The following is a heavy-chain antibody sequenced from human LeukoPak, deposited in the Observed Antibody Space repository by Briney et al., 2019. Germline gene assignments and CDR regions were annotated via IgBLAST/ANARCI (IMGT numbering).Heavy chain of an antibody. CDR1: GFTFSSFA. Sequence: PGGSLRLSCSASGFTFSSFAMHWVRQAPGKGLEYVSAVSSNGATTYYADSVKGRFTISRDNSKNTLYLQMSSLRGEDTAVYYCAKDHYGDYGYYYYGMDVWGQGTTVTVSS. J-gene: IGHJ6*02. CDR2: VSSNGATT. CDR3: AKDHYGDYGYYYYGMDV. V-gene: IGHV3-64D*06. D-gene: IGHD4-17*01.